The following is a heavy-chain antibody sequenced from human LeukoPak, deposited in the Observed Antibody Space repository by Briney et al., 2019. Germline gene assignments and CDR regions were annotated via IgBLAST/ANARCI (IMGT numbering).Heavy chain of an antibody. CDR2: IIPIFGTA. D-gene: IGHD1-1*01. CDR1: GGTFSSYA. V-gene: IGHV1-69*05. J-gene: IGHJ6*03. Sequence: SEKVSCKASGGTFSSYAISWVRQAPGQGLEWMGRIIPIFGTANYAQKFQGRVTITTDESTSTAYMELSSLRSEDTAVYYCARGYNWNAQPGDYYYYYMDVWGKGTTVTVSS. CDR3: ARGYNWNAQPGDYYYYYMDV.